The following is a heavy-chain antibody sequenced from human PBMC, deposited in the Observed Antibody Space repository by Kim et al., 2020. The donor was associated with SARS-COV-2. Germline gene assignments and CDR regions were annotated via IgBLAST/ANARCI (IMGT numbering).Heavy chain of an antibody. V-gene: IGHV3-33*05. Sequence: GGSLRLSCAASGFTFSKYGMHWVRQTPGKGLEWVSVISYDGTVKYYADSVEGRFTISRDDYRDTLYLQMNSLRAEDTAVYYCARELVDWGGHESGGYDFDHWGQGTLVTVSS. CDR3: ARELVDWGGHESGGYDFDH. D-gene: IGHD3-22*01. J-gene: IGHJ4*02. CDR1: GFTFSKYG. CDR2: ISYDGTVK.